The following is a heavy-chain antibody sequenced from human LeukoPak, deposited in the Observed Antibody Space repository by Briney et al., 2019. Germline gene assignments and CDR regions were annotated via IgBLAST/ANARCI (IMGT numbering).Heavy chain of an antibody. Sequence: GGSLRLSCAASGFTFSSYAMSWVRQAPGKGLEWVSAISGSGGSTYYADSVKGRCTISRDNSKNTLYLQMNSLRAEDTAVYYCAKGTTGMRYSWFDPWGQGTLVTVSS. V-gene: IGHV3-23*01. D-gene: IGHD2/OR15-2a*01. CDR1: GFTFSSYA. CDR3: AKGTTGMRYSWFDP. J-gene: IGHJ5*02. CDR2: ISGSGGST.